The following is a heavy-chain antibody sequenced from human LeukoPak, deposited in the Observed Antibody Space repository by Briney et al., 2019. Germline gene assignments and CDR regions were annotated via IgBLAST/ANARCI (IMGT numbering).Heavy chain of an antibody. V-gene: IGHV1-69*13. CDR2: IIPIFGTA. Sequence: ASVKVSCKASGGTFSSYAISWVRQAPGQGLEWMGGIIPIFGTANYAQKFQGRVTITADESTSTAYMELSSLRSEDTAVYYCARGPGALYSSSWTTFLRYYGMDAWGQGTTVTVSS. D-gene: IGHD6-13*01. J-gene: IGHJ6*02. CDR3: ARGPGALYSSSWTTFLRYYGMDA. CDR1: GGTFSSYA.